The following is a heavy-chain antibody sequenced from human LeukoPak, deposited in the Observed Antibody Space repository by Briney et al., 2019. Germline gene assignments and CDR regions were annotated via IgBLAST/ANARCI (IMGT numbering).Heavy chain of an antibody. CDR2: IYYSGST. J-gene: IGHJ3*02. Sequence: PSETLSLTCTVSGGSISSSSYYWGWIRQPPGKGLEWIGSIYYSGSTYYNPSLKSRVTISVDTSKKQSSLKLSSLTAADTAVFYCARHLRYGSSGPPGVDAFDIWGRGTKVTVSS. V-gene: IGHV4-39*01. D-gene: IGHD3-22*01. CDR3: ARHLRYGSSGPPGVDAFDI. CDR1: GGSISSSSYY.